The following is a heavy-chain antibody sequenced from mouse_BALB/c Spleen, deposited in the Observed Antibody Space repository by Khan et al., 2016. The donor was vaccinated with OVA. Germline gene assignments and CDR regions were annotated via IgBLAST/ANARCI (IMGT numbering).Heavy chain of an antibody. CDR2: MNTYTGEP. Sequence: QIQLVQSGPELKKPGETVKISCKASGYTFTNYGMNWMKQAPGKGLKWLGWMNTYTGEPTYADDFKGRFAFSLETSASTAYLQLNNLKNEDTATYFCARSPYGNYEDWYFDVWGAGTTVTVSS. CDR3: ARSPYGNYEDWYFDV. CDR1: GYTFTNYG. V-gene: IGHV9-3-1*01. J-gene: IGHJ1*01. D-gene: IGHD2-10*02.